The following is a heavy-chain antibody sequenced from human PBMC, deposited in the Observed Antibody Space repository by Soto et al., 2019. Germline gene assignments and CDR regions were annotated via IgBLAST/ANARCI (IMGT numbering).Heavy chain of an antibody. Sequence: SETLSLTYTVSGGSVSSGSYYWSWIRQPPGKGLEWIGYIYYSGSTNYNPSLKSRVTISVDTSKNQFSLKLSSVTAADTAVYYCASGYYDSSGYPLFDPWGQGTLVTVSS. CDR2: IYYSGST. CDR3: ASGYYDSSGYPLFDP. CDR1: GGSVSSGSYY. J-gene: IGHJ5*02. D-gene: IGHD3-22*01. V-gene: IGHV4-61*01.